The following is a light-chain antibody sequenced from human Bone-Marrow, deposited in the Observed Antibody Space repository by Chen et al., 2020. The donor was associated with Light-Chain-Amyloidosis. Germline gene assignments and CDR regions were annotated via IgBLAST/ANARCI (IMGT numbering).Light chain of an antibody. CDR2: YKSDSHK. Sequence: QAVLTQPPSLSSSPCASPCPTCTFRSVINVGTYRIYWYQQKPGCPPQYLLRYKSDSHKQQGSGVPSRFSGSKDASANAGILLISGLQSEDEADYYCMIWHSSAWVFGGGTKLTVL. CDR3: MIWHSSAWV. V-gene: IGLV5-45*01. CDR1: SVINVGTYR. J-gene: IGLJ3*02.